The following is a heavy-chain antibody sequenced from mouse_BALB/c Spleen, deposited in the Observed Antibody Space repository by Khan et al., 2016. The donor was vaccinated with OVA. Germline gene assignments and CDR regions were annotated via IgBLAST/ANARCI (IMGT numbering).Heavy chain of an antibody. V-gene: IGHV14-3*02. J-gene: IGHJ3*01. Sequence: VQLKQSGAELVKPGASVKLSCTASGFNIKDTYMNWVKQRPEQGLEWIGRIDPANGNSKYDPKFQGKATITTDTSSNTAYLQLNSLTSEDTAFYYCARPITTGGVVYWGQGTLVTVSA. CDR3: ARPITTGGVVY. D-gene: IGHD1-2*01. CDR1: GFNIKDTY. CDR2: IDPANGNS.